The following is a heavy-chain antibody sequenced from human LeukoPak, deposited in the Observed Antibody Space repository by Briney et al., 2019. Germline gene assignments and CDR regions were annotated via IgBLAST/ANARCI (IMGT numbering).Heavy chain of an antibody. J-gene: IGHJ4*02. V-gene: IGHV3-7*04. CDR3: ARGPYDSSGYFSN. CDR2: IKQDGSVK. Sequence: PGGSLRLSCAASGFTFSSSWMSWVRQAPGKGLGWVANIKQDGSVKYYVDSVKGRFTISRDNAKNSLYLQMNSLRAEDTAVYYCARGPYDSSGYFSNWGQGTLVTVSS. CDR1: GFTFSSSW. D-gene: IGHD3-22*01.